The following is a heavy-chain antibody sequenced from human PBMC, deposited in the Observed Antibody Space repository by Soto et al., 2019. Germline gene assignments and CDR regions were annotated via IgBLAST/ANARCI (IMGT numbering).Heavy chain of an antibody. V-gene: IGHV1-18*01. J-gene: IGHJ6*02. CDR3: ARDVDTAMVSYYGMDV. D-gene: IGHD5-18*01. CDR1: GYTFTSYG. Sequence: ASVKVSCKASGYTFTSYGISWVRQAPGQGLEWMGWISAYNGNTNYAQKLQGRITMTTDTSTSTAYMELRSLRSDDTAVYYCARDVDTAMVSYYGMDVWGQGTMVTSP. CDR2: ISAYNGNT.